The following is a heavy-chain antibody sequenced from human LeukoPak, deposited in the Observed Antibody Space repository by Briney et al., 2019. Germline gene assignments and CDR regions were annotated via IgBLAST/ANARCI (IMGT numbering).Heavy chain of an antibody. J-gene: IGHJ6*02. V-gene: IGHV4-30-4*01. Sequence: SETLSLTCTVSGGSISSGDYYWSWIRQPPGKGLEWIGYIYYSGSTYYNPSLKSRVTISVDTSKNQFSLKLSSVTAADTAVYYCARDCSSTSCDAYYYYSMDVWGQGTTVTASS. CDR3: ARDCSSTSCDAYYYYSMDV. D-gene: IGHD2-2*01. CDR1: GGSISSGDYY. CDR2: IYYSGST.